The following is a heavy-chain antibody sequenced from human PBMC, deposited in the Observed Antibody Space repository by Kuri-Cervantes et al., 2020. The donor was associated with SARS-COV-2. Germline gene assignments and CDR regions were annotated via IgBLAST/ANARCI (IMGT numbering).Heavy chain of an antibody. D-gene: IGHD1-7*01. V-gene: IGHV3-23*01. CDR1: GFSSSSYA. Sequence: GESLKISCAASGFSSSSYAMSWVRQAPGKGLEWVSVISGSGTGAYYADSVKGRFTISRDNSKNTLYLQMNSLRAEDTAVYFCAKDPTATTEYYYAMDVWGQGTTVTVSS. J-gene: IGHJ6*02. CDR2: ISGSGTGA. CDR3: AKDPTATTEYYYAMDV.